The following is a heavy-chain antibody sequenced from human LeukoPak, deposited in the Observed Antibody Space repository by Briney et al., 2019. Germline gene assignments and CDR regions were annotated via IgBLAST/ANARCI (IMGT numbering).Heavy chain of an antibody. D-gene: IGHD3-22*01. J-gene: IGHJ3*02. V-gene: IGHV1-69*01. CDR3: AREYYYVSSGYSKTFGI. CDR2: IIPIFGTA. Sequence: GASVKVSCKASGGTFSSYAISWVRQAPGQGLEWMGGIIPIFGTANYAQKFQGRVTITADESTSTAYMELSSLRSEDTAVYYCAREYYYVSSGYSKTFGIWGQGTMVTVSS. CDR1: GGTFSSYA.